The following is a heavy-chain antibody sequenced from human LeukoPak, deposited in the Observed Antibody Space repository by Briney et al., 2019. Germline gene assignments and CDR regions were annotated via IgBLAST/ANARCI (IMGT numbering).Heavy chain of an antibody. CDR2: ISDSGAST. D-gene: IGHD1-26*01. CDR1: GFTFSSYT. Sequence: GGSLRLSCAASGFTFSSYTMSWVRQAPGKGLEWVSAISDSGASTYYADSVKGRFTISRDNSKNTLFLQMNRLRAEDTAVYYCAKDRVVGSTYYFDYWGQGTLVTVSS. CDR3: AKDRVVGSTYYFDY. J-gene: IGHJ4*02. V-gene: IGHV3-23*01.